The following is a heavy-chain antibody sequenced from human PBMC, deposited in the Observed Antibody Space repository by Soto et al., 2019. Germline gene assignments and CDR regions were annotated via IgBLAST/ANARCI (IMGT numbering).Heavy chain of an antibody. J-gene: IGHJ5*02. CDR2: IYYSGST. Sequence: QLQLQESGPGLVKPSETLSLTCTVSGGSISSSSYYWGWIRQPPGKGLEWIGSIYYSGSTYYNPSLRSRVTISVDTSKNQFSLKLSSVTAADTAVYYCASHVRLGYCSSTSCYRDWFDPWGQGTLATVSS. CDR3: ASHVRLGYCSSTSCYRDWFDP. D-gene: IGHD2-2*01. V-gene: IGHV4-39*01. CDR1: GGSISSSSYY.